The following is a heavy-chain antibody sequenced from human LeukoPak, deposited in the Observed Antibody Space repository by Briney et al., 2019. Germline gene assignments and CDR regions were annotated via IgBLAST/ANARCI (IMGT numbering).Heavy chain of an antibody. J-gene: IGHJ4*02. Sequence: GGSLRLSCAASGFTFSNYAMNWVRQAPGKGLEWVSGIGPSGGSTYYADSVKGRFTISRDNSKNTLYLQVNSLRAEDTAVYYCAKGRWGDYWGQGTLVTVSS. CDR2: IGPSGGST. D-gene: IGHD7-27*01. CDR3: AKGRWGDY. V-gene: IGHV3-23*01. CDR1: GFTFSNYA.